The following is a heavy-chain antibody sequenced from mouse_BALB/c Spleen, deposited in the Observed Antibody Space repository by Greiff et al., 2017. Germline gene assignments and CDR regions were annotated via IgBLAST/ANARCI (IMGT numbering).Heavy chain of an antibody. CDR1: GYAFSSSW. Sequence: QVQLQQSGPELVKPGASVKISCKASGYAFSSSWMNWVKQRPGQGLEWIGRIYPGDGDTNYNGKFKGKATLTADKSSSTAYMQLSSLTSVDSAVYFGARSYDYPYAMDYWGQGTSVTVSS. D-gene: IGHD2-4*01. CDR3: ARSYDYPYAMDY. V-gene: IGHV1-82*01. CDR2: IYPGDGDT. J-gene: IGHJ4*01.